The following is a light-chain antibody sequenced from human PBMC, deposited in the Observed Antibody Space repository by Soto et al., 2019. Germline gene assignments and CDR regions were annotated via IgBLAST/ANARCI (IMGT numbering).Light chain of an antibody. CDR1: QSISSW. CDR3: QQSYDSPIT. J-gene: IGKJ5*01. CDR2: GAS. V-gene: IGKV1-39*01. Sequence: DIQMTQSPSTVSASVGDAVTITCRASQSISSWLAWYQQKPGKAPNLLIFGASNLQTGVPSRFSGSGSGTEFTLTISSLRPEDFATYFCQQSYDSPITFGQGTRLEIK.